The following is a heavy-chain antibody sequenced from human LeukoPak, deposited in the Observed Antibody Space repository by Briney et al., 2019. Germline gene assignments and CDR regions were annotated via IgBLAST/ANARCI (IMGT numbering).Heavy chain of an antibody. Sequence: SETLSLTCTVSGGSISSYYWSWIRQPPGKGLEWIGCIYYSGSTNYNPSLKSRVTISVDTSKNQFSLKLSSVTAADTAVYYCARILGGAYYYGMDVWGQGTTVTVSS. CDR1: GGSISSYY. CDR2: IYYSGST. V-gene: IGHV4-59*01. CDR3: ARILGGAYYYGMDV. D-gene: IGHD3-16*01. J-gene: IGHJ6*02.